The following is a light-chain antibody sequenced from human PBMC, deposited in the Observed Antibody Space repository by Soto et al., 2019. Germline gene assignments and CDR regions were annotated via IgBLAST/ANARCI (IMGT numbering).Light chain of an antibody. CDR1: SSDIGGYNY. V-gene: IGLV2-14*03. CDR3: SSYTTTSTVV. CDR2: DVS. J-gene: IGLJ2*01. Sequence: QSVLTQPASVSGSPGQSITISCTGTSSDIGGYNYVSWYQHHPGKAPKLMIYDVSNRPSGVSSRFSGSKSGNTASLTISGLQAEDEADYYCSSYTTTSTVVFGGGTKLTVL.